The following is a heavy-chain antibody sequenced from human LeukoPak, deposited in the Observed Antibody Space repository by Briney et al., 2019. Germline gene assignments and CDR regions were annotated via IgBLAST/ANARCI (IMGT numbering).Heavy chain of an antibody. J-gene: IGHJ4*02. Sequence: GGSLRLSCAASGFTFRDYSMSWIRLAPGKGLERVSYISSSSDYTSYADSVKGRFTISRGNAKSSLYLQMNSLRAEDTAVYYCARCQYNSSPDFWGQGTLVTVSS. CDR3: ARCQYNSSPDF. V-gene: IGHV3-11*03. D-gene: IGHD6-19*01. CDR1: GFTFRDYS. CDR2: ISSSSDYT.